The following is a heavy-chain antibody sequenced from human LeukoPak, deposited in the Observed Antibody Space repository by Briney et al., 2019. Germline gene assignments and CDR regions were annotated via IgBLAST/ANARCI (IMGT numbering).Heavy chain of an antibody. J-gene: IGHJ5*01. CDR2: IFYSGNT. CDR1: GGSISSSSFY. CDR3: ARQIAVVEPTDPNWFDS. D-gene: IGHD2-21*01. V-gene: IGHV4-39*07. Sequence: PSETLSLTCTVSGGSISSSSFYWGWIRQPPGKGLEWIGSIFYSGNTYYTPSLRSRVTMSLDTSKSQFSLSLTSVTAADTAVYYCARQIAVVEPTDPNWFDSWGQGTLVTVSS.